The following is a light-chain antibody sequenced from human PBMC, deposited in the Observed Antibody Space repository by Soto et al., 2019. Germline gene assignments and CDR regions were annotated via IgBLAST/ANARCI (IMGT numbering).Light chain of an antibody. V-gene: IGKV3-20*01. CDR3: QQFAVSPT. CDR1: QTISNTF. CDR2: GAS. J-gene: IGKJ4*01. Sequence: EIVLTQSPGTLSLSPGERATLSCKASQTISNTFLAWYQRRPGQAPRLLIYGASGRATGIPDRFSGSGSGTDFTLTISRLEPEDFAVYYCQQFAVSPTFGGGTKVEIK.